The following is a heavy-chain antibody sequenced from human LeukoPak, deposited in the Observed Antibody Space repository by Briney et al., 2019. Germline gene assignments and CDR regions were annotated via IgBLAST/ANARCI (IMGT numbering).Heavy chain of an antibody. V-gene: IGHV1-69*13. Sequence: SVKVSCKASGGTFSSYAISWVRQAPGQGLEWMGGIIPIFGTANYAQKFQGRVTITADESTSTAYMELSSLRSEDTAVYYCVKVSRATAQTDYWGQGTLVTVSS. J-gene: IGHJ4*02. CDR1: GGTFSSYA. CDR3: VKVSRATAQTDY. D-gene: IGHD1-1*01. CDR2: IIPIFGTA.